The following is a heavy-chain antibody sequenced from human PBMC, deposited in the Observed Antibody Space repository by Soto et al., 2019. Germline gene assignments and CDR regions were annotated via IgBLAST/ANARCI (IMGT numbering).Heavy chain of an antibody. Sequence: QVQLQESGPGMVKPSQTLSLTCTVSGGSISGGGCYWSWVRQPPGKGLEWIGYIYYSGSTYYNPSLESRITKSVDTSNNQNYLSLTAVSAAYMAIYNCARFTYDFWSALGSYNMDVWGQGTIVTFSS. CDR1: GGSISGGGCY. D-gene: IGHD3-3*01. J-gene: IGHJ6*02. V-gene: IGHV4-31*03. CDR3: ARFTYDFWSALGSYNMDV. CDR2: IYYSGST.